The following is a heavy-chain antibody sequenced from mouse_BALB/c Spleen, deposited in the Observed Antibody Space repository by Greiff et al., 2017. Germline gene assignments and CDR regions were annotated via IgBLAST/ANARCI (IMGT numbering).Heavy chain of an antibody. V-gene: IGHV6-6*02. CDR1: GFTFSNYW. J-gene: IGHJ4*01. D-gene: IGHD2-1*01. CDR3: TRDGNPHYYAMDY. Sequence: EVKVVESGGGLVQPGGSMKLSCVASGFTFSNYWMNWVRQSPEKGLEWVAEIRLKSNNYATHYAESVKGRFTISRDDSKSSVYLQMNNLRAEDTGIYYCTRDGNPHYYAMDYWGQGTSVTVSS. CDR2: IRLKSNNYAT.